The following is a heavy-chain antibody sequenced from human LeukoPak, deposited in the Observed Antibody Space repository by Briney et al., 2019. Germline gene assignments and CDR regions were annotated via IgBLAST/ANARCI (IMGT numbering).Heavy chain of an antibody. CDR1: GYTFTGYY. J-gene: IGHJ4*02. Sequence: ASVKVSCKASGYTFTGYYMHWVRQAPGQGLEWMGWINPNSGGANYAQKFQGRVTMTRDTSISTAYMELSRLRSDDTAVYYCARDGSRDGYNADYWGQGTLVTVSS. CDR2: INPNSGGA. CDR3: ARDGSRDGYNADY. V-gene: IGHV1-2*02. D-gene: IGHD5-24*01.